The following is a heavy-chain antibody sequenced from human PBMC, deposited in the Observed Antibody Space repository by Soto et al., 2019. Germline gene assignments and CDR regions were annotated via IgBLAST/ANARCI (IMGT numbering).Heavy chain of an antibody. V-gene: IGHV3-23*01. CDR3: AKVMSRLEYSSSSGAFDF. CDR2: ISGGGGST. Sequence: GGSLRLSCAASGFSFSSYAMSWVRQAPGKGLEWVSIISGGGGSTYYADSVKGRFTISRDNSKTTLYLQMNSLRAEDTAVYYCAKVMSRLEYSSSSGAFDFWGQGTMVTVSS. D-gene: IGHD6-6*01. CDR1: GFSFSSYA. J-gene: IGHJ3*01.